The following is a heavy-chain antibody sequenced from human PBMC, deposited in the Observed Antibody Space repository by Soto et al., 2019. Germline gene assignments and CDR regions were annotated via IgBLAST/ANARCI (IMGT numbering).Heavy chain of an antibody. CDR3: AKAPERHITSAVVTHWLDY. D-gene: IGHD2-21*01. Sequence: EVQLFESGGGVAQPGGSLRLSCAASGFTFSSYAMSWVRQAPGKGLEWVSAISGGGGTTYYADSVKGRCTISRDNSKNTLYLEVNSLRAEDTAVYYCAKAPERHITSAVVTHWLDYWGQGTLVTVSS. CDR1: GFTFSSYA. V-gene: IGHV3-23*01. J-gene: IGHJ4*02. CDR2: ISGGGGTT.